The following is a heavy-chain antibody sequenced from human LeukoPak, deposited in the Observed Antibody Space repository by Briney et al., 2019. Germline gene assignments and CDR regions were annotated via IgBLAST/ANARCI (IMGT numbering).Heavy chain of an antibody. Sequence: SVKVSCKASGGTFSSYAISWVRQAPGQGLEWMGRIIPILGIANYAQKFQGRVTITADKSTSTAYMELSSLRSEDTAVYYCAREPTGVGVYYYYGMDVWGQGTTVTVSS. CDR1: GGTFSSYA. CDR3: AREPTGVGVYYYYGMDV. CDR2: IIPILGIA. V-gene: IGHV1-69*04. J-gene: IGHJ6*02. D-gene: IGHD3-10*01.